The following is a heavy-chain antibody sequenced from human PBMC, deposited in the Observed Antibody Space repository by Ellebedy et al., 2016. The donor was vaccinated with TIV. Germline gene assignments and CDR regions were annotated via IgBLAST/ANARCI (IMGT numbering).Heavy chain of an antibody. Sequence: GESLKISCAASGFTFSSYTLNWVRQAPGKGLEWISYISTSGSLIYYADSVKGRFTISRDNAKNSVYLQIDSMRAEDTAVYYCAASEYMSGWSAIDYWGQGTLVTVSS. V-gene: IGHV3-48*04. CDR3: AASEYMSGWSAIDY. CDR2: ISTSGSLI. CDR1: GFTFSSYT. J-gene: IGHJ4*02. D-gene: IGHD6-19*01.